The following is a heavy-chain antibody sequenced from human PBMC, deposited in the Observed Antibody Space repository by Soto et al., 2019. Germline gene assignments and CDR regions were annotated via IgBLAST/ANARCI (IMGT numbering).Heavy chain of an antibody. CDR2: ISYDGSNK. V-gene: IGHV3-30*18. CDR1: GFTFSSYG. D-gene: IGHD6-19*01. CDR3: AKEAVAVELLASLGLTAFDI. J-gene: IGHJ3*02. Sequence: GGSLRLSCAASGFTFSSYGMHWVRQAPGKGLEWVAVISYDGSNKYYADSVKGRFTISRDNSKNTLYLQMNSLRAEDTAVYYCAKEAVAVELLASLGLTAFDIWGQGTMVTVSS.